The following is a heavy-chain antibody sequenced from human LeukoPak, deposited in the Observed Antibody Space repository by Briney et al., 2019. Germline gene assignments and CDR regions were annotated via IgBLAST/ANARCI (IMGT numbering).Heavy chain of an antibody. CDR2: ISASGDNT. CDR3: ALQPPRSDSWSGLINGKPTSVSLDHWFDP. V-gene: IGHV3-23*01. J-gene: IGHJ5*02. CDR1: KFTFSSYA. Sequence: SGGSLRLSWAASKFTFSSYAMTWVRQAPGKGLEWVSGISASGDNTYYADSVKVRFTISRDNSNYRLYLQMNSLRAEDTAVYYCALQPPRSDSWSGLINGKPTSVSLDHWFDPWGQGTLVTVSS. D-gene: IGHD3-3*01.